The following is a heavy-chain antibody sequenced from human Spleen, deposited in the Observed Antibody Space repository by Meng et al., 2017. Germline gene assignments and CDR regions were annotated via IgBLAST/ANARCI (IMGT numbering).Heavy chain of an antibody. V-gene: IGHV4-30-4*01. CDR3: ARAVGTTFGY. J-gene: IGHJ4*02. Sequence: VQLRESGPALVKPSEPLSLPCAVSGGSISSGDYYWSWIRQPPGKGLEWIGYIYYSGSTYYNPSLKSRVTISLDTSKNQFFLNLSSMTAADTAVYYCARAVGTTFGYWGQGTLVTVSS. CDR1: GGSISSGDYY. CDR2: IYYSGST. D-gene: IGHD1-1*01.